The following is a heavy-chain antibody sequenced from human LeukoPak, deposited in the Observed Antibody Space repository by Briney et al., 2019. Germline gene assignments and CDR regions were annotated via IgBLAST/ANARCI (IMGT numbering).Heavy chain of an antibody. CDR2: IYYSGST. Sequence: SETLSLTCTVSGYSISSGYYWGWIRQPPGKGLEWIGYIYYSGSTNYNPSLKSRVTISVDTSKNQFSLKLSSVTAADTAVYYCARDSGDYFDYWGQGTLVTVSS. V-gene: IGHV4-61*01. CDR3: ARDSGDYFDY. CDR1: GYSISSGYY. J-gene: IGHJ4*02. D-gene: IGHD2-15*01.